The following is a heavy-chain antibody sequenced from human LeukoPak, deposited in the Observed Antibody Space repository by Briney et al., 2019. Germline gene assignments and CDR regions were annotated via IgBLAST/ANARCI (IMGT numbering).Heavy chain of an antibody. V-gene: IGHV1-18*01. CDR2: ISAYNGNT. CDR3: AISTDPYTYYYDSSGYYGAFDI. CDR1: GYTFTSYG. D-gene: IGHD3-22*01. Sequence: ASVKVSCKASGYTFTSYGISWVRQAPGQGLEWMGWISAYNGNTNYAQKLQGRVTITTDTSTSTTYMELRSLRSDDTAVYYSAISTDPYTYYYDSSGYYGAFDIWGQGTMVTVSS. J-gene: IGHJ3*02.